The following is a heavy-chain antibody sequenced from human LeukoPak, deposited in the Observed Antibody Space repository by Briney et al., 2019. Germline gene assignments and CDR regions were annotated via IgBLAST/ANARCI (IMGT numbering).Heavy chain of an antibody. D-gene: IGHD3-9*01. V-gene: IGHV3-64D*06. Sequence: GGSLRLSCSASGFTFSSYAMHWVRQAPGKGLEYVSAISSNGGSTYYADSVKGRFTISRDNSKHTLYLQMSSLRAEDTAVYYCVTKNGLRYFDWLPRGYYGMDVWGQGTTVTVSS. CDR2: ISSNGGST. CDR1: GFTFSSYA. J-gene: IGHJ6*02. CDR3: VTKNGLRYFDWLPRGYYGMDV.